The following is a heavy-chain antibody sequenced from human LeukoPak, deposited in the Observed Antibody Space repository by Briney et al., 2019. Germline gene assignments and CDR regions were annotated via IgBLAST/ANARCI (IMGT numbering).Heavy chain of an antibody. V-gene: IGHV1-69*13. CDR1: GGTFSSYA. CDR3: ARDNYYDSSGYYMSATSDI. CDR2: IIPIFGTA. J-gene: IGHJ3*02. Sequence: VASVKVSCKASGGTFSSYAISWVRQAPGQGLEWMGGIIPIFGTANYAQKFQGRVTITADESTSTAYMELSSLRSEDTAVYYCARDNYYDSSGYYMSATSDIWGQGTMVTVSS. D-gene: IGHD3-22*01.